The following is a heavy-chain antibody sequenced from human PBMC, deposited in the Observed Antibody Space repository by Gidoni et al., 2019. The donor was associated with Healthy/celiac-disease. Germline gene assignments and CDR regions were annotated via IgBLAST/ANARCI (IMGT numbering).Heavy chain of an antibody. CDR3: ARDEGSGSGSYYP. D-gene: IGHD3-10*01. CDR2: ISYTGST. V-gene: IGHV4-59*12. J-gene: IGHJ5*02. CDR1: GGSISTYY. Sequence: QVQLQESGPGLVKPSETLSRTCAVSGGSISTYYWTWIRQPPGKGLEWIGYISYTGSTNYNPSLKSRVTISIDTSKNQFSLKLNSVTVADTAVYYCARDEGSGSGSYYPWGQGTLVTVSS.